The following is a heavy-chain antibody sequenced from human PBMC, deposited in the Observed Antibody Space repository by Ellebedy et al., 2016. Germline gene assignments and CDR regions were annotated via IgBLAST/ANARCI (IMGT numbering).Heavy chain of an antibody. J-gene: IGHJ4*02. V-gene: IGHV4-61*01. CDR1: GDSVSSGIYY. Sequence: SETLSLTCTVSGDSVSSGIYYWNWIRQPTGKGLEWIGYIYYSGSTNYNPSLKSRVTISLYTSQKQFSLKMTSVTAADRSVYYCARLPEQWLAFDFWGQGTLVTVSS. CDR3: ARLPEQWLAFDF. CDR2: IYYSGST. D-gene: IGHD6-19*01.